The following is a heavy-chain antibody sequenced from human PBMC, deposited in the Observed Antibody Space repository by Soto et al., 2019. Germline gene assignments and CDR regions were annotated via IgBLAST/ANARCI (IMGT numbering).Heavy chain of an antibody. Sequence: GGSLRLSCAASGFTFSSYSMNWVRQAPGKGLEWVSYISSSSSTIYYADSVKGRFTISRDNAKNSLYLQMNSLRDEDTAVYYCARDGYDFWSGYRRGLDVWGQGTTVTVSS. D-gene: IGHD3-3*01. J-gene: IGHJ6*02. V-gene: IGHV3-48*02. CDR1: GFTFSSYS. CDR2: ISSSSSTI. CDR3: ARDGYDFWSGYRRGLDV.